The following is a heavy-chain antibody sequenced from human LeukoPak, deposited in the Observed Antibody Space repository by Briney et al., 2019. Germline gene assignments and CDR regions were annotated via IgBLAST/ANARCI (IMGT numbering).Heavy chain of an antibody. J-gene: IGHJ4*02. CDR1: GYTFTGYY. CDR2: INPSGGST. CDR3: ARDGGNYYGSGSYYKGFDY. Sequence: GASVKVSCKASGYTFTGYYMHWVRQAPGQGLEWMGIINPSGGSTSYAQKFQGRVTMTRDTSTSTVYMELSSLRSEDTAVYYCARDGGNYYGSGSYYKGFDYWGQGTLVTVSS. V-gene: IGHV1-46*01. D-gene: IGHD3-10*01.